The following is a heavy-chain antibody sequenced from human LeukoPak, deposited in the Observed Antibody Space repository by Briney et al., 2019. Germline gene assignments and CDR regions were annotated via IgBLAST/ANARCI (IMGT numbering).Heavy chain of an antibody. D-gene: IGHD3-22*01. J-gene: IGHJ4*02. CDR3: ARDCRAGYYDSSGYHSYYFDY. CDR1: GFTFSSYA. Sequence: PGRSLRLSCAASGFTFSSYAMHWVRQAPGKGLEWVAVISYDGSNKYYADSVKGRFTISRDNSKNTLYLQMNSLRAEDTAVYYCARDCRAGYYDSSGYHSYYFDYWGQGTLVTVSS. V-gene: IGHV3-30-3*01. CDR2: ISYDGSNK.